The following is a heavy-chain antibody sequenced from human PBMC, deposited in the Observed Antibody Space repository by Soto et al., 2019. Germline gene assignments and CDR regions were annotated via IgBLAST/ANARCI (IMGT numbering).Heavy chain of an antibody. V-gene: IGHV1-46*01. CDR3: ARGGRKADYYYDSSGPNYYYYGMDF. D-gene: IGHD3-22*01. CDR2: INPSGGST. J-gene: IGHJ6*02. CDR1: GYTFTSYY. Sequence: QVQLVQSGAEVKKPGASVKVSCKASGYTFTSYYMHWVRQAPGQGLEWMGIINPSGGSTSYAQKFQVRVPITRDASTSTVYVVLSSLRSEYTAVYYCARGGRKADYYYDSSGPNYYYYGMDFCGQGTTVTVSS.